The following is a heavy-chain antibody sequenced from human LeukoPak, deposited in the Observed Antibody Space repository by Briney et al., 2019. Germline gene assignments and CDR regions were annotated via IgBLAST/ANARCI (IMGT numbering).Heavy chain of an antibody. D-gene: IGHD3-22*01. Sequence: GGSLRLSCAASGFTFSSYDMHWVRQATGKGLEWVSSIGTAGDTYYPGSVKGRFTIYRENAKNSLYLQMNSLRAGDTAVYYCARALRYDSSGPTDAFDIWGQGTMVTVSS. CDR3: ARALRYDSSGPTDAFDI. CDR1: GFTFSSYD. V-gene: IGHV3-13*01. CDR2: IGTAGDT. J-gene: IGHJ3*02.